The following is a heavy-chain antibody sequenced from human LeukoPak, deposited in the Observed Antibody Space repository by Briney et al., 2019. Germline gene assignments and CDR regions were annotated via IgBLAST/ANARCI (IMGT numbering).Heavy chain of an antibody. CDR1: GGSISSSSYY. V-gene: IGHV4-39*01. CDR3: ARVTYYYDSNGYYYLQSGAFDI. CDR2: IYYSGST. Sequence: TSETLSLTCTVSGGSISSSSYYWGWIHQPPGKGLEWIGSIYYSGSTYYNPSLKSRVTISVDTSKNQFSLKLTSVTAADTAVYYCARVTYYYDSNGYYYLQSGAFDIWGQGTMVTVSS. J-gene: IGHJ3*02. D-gene: IGHD3-22*01.